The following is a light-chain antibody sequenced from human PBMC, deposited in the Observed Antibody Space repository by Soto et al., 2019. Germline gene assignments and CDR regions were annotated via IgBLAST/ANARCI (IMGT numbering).Light chain of an antibody. CDR2: KAS. Sequence: DIQMTQSPSTLSASIGDKVTITCRASQSIGVWLAWYQQKPGKAPKLLIYKASSLESGVPSGFSGSGSGTEFTLAISSLQPDDFATDYCQQYSTYPWTFGRGTKVEI. V-gene: IGKV1-5*03. J-gene: IGKJ1*01. CDR1: QSIGVW. CDR3: QQYSTYPWT.